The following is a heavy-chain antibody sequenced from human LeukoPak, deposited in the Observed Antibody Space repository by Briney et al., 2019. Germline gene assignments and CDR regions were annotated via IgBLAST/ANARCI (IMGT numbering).Heavy chain of an antibody. CDR2: IRSKTYGGTT. CDR1: GFTFGDYA. V-gene: IGHV3-49*03. D-gene: IGHD2-15*01. Sequence: PGGSLRLSCTASGFTFGDYAMSWFRQTPGKGLQWVGFIRSKTYGGTTEYAASVKGRFTISRDDSKSIAYLEMNSLKTQGTAVYYCSRDFHDVVVAAAEGVPFDYWGQGTLVTVSS. J-gene: IGHJ4*02. CDR3: SRDFHDVVVAAAEGVPFDY.